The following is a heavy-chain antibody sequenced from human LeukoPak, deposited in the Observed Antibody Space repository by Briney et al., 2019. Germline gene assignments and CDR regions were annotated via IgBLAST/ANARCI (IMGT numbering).Heavy chain of an antibody. Sequence: QPGGSLRLSCAASGFTFSSYGMHWARQAPGKGLEWVAVIWNDGSDKYYADSVKGRFTISRDNSKNTLYLQMNSLRAEDTAVYYCAKPTRGSGSFLIDFWGQGTLVTVSS. J-gene: IGHJ4*02. V-gene: IGHV3-33*06. CDR2: IWNDGSDK. CDR3: AKPTRGSGSFLIDF. CDR1: GFTFSSYG. D-gene: IGHD1-26*01.